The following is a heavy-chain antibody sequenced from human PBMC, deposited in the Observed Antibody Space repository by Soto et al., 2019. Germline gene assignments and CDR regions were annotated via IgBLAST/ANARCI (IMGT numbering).Heavy chain of an antibody. Sequence: SETLSLTCAVYGGSFSGYYWSWILQPPGKGLEWIGEINHSGSTNYNPSLRSRVTISVDTSKNQFSLKLSSVTAADTAVYYCARTRHYYYYYGMDVWGQGTTVTVSS. V-gene: IGHV4-34*01. CDR1: GGSFSGYY. CDR3: ARTRHYYYYYGMDV. J-gene: IGHJ6*02. CDR2: INHSGST.